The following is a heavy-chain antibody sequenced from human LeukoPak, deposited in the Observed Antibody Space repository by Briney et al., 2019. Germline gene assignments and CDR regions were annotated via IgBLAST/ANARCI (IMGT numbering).Heavy chain of an antibody. D-gene: IGHD4-17*01. V-gene: IGHV5-51*01. J-gene: IGHJ2*01. Sequence: GESLKISCKASGFSFTTYWIGWVRQMPGKGLEWMGIIYPGDSETRYSPSFQGRVTISADKSINTAYLQWSSLKTSDSAMYFCARHEDYGGYGPHWYFDLWGRGTLLTVSS. CDR2: IYPGDSET. CDR1: GFSFTTYW. CDR3: ARHEDYGGYGPHWYFDL.